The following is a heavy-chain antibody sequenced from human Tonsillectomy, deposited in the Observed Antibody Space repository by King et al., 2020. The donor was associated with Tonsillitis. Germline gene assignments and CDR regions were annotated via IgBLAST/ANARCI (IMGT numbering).Heavy chain of an antibody. Sequence: VQLVESGGGVVQPGGSLRLSCAASGFTFNTYGFHWVRQAPGKGLEWVAFIRDDGRDIYYTDSVKGRFTISRDNSKNTVYLQMTSLRAEDTAIYYCAKDRHIPWGRFFDYWGQGTLVTVSS. J-gene: IGHJ4*02. CDR3: AKDRHIPWGRFFDY. CDR2: IRDDGRDI. V-gene: IGHV3-30*02. CDR1: GFTFNTYG. D-gene: IGHD7-27*01.